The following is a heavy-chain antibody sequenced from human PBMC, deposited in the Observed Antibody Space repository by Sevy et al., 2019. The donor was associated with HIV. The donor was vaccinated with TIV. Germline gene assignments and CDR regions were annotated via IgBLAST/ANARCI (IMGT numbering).Heavy chain of an antibody. J-gene: IGHJ4*02. CDR3: ARGLVGANLGTDY. D-gene: IGHD1-26*01. CDR2: ISFSSNYT. V-gene: IGHV3-11*06. CDR1: GFTFSDYY. Sequence: GGFLRLSCSASGFTFSDYYMNWIRQAPGKGLEWISYISFSSNYTMYADSVTGRFTISRDNAKNSLYLQMNSLRAEDRAVYYCARGLVGANLGTDYWGQGSLVTVSS.